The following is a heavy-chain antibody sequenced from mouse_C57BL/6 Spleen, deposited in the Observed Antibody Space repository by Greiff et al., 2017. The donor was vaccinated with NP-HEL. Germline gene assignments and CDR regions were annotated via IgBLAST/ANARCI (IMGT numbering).Heavy chain of an antibody. J-gene: IGHJ4*01. D-gene: IGHD2-4*01. V-gene: IGHV5-4*03. CDR1: GFTFSSYA. CDR2: ISDGGSYT. Sequence: EVKLVESGGGLVKPGGSLKLSCAASGFTFSSYAMSWVRQTPEKRLEWVATISDGGSYTYYPDNVKGRFTISRDNAKNNLYLQMSHLKSEDTAMYYCARSYDYDDAMDYWGQGTSVTVSS. CDR3: ARSYDYDDAMDY.